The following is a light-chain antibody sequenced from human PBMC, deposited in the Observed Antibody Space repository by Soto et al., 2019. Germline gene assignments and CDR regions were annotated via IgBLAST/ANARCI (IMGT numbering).Light chain of an antibody. V-gene: IGKV1-8*01. CDR2: AAS. CDR3: QQYYSYPPP. Sequence: AIRMTQSPSSLSASTGDRVTITCRASQGISSYLAWYQQKPGKAPKILIYAASTLQSGVPSRFSGSGSGTDFTITFSCLQSEDVANYYCQQYYSYPPPLGGGTKVEIK. J-gene: IGKJ4*01. CDR1: QGISSY.